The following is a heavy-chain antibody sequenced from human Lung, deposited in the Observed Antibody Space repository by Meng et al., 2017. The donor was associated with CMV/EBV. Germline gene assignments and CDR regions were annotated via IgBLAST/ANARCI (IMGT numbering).Heavy chain of an antibody. V-gene: IGHV1-69*10. Sequence: SVKVSCKASGGTFSSYAISWVRQAPGQGLEWMGGIIPTLGIANYAQKFQGRVTITADKSTSTAYMELSSLRSEDTAVYYCARSEDVDITIFGVVIMDAFDIWGQGTMVTVSS. CDR3: ARSEDVDITIFGVVIMDAFDI. CDR2: IIPTLGIA. J-gene: IGHJ3*02. CDR1: GGTFSSYA. D-gene: IGHD3-3*01.